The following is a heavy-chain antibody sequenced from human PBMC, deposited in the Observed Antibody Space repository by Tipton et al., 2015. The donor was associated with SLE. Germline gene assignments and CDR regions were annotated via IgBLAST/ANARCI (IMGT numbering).Heavy chain of an antibody. V-gene: IGHV4-59*01. CDR3: ARVTDDRNRAFDY. CDR2: IYYSGST. CDR1: GGSISSYY. J-gene: IGHJ4*02. Sequence: LRLSCTVSGGSISSYYWSWIRQPPGKGLEWIGYIYYSGSTNYNPSLKSRVTISVDTSKNQFSLKLSSVTAADTAVYYCARVTDDRNRAFDYWGQGTLVTVSS. D-gene: IGHD1-14*01.